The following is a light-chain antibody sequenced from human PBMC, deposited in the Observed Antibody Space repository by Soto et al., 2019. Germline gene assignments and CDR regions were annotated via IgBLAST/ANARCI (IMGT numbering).Light chain of an antibody. CDR3: QQYNNWPWT. Sequence: IVLTQSPGTLSLSPGERATLCCRASQSVSSSYLAWYQQKPGQAPRLLIYGASTRATGIPARFSGSGSGTEFTLTISSLQSEDFAVYYCQQYNNWPWTFGQGTKWIS. CDR2: GAS. J-gene: IGKJ1*01. CDR1: QSVSSSY. V-gene: IGKV3-15*01.